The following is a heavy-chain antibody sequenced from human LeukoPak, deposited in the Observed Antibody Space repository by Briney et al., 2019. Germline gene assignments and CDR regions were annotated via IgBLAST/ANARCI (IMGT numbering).Heavy chain of an antibody. CDR2: ISAYNGNT. CDR1: GYTFTSYG. CDR3: ARDRDYDFWSGYSPYYGMDV. J-gene: IGHJ6*02. D-gene: IGHD3-3*01. V-gene: IGHV1-18*01. Sequence: GASVKVSCKASGYTFTSYGISWVRQAPGQGLEWMGWISAYNGNTNYAQKLQGRVTMTTDTSTSTAYMELRSLRSDDTAVYYCARDRDYDFWSGYSPYYGMDVWGQGTTVTVSS.